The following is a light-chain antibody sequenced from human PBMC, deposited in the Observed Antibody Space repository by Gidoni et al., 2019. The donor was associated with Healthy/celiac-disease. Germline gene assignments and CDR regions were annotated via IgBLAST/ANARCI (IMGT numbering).Light chain of an antibody. Sequence: GTPGQRVTVSCPGSSSNIGSNTVHWYQQLPGTAPKLLIYSNNQRPSGVPDRFSGSKSGTSASLAISGLQSEDEADYYCAAWDDSLNGWVFGGGTKLTVL. CDR3: AAWDDSLNGWV. CDR1: SSNIGSNT. V-gene: IGLV1-44*01. J-gene: IGLJ3*02. CDR2: SNN.